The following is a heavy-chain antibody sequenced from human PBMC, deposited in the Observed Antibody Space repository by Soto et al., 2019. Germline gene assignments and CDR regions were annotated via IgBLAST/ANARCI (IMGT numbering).Heavy chain of an antibody. Sequence: HPGGSLRLSCAASRFPFSNYAMHWIRQAPGKGLEWVAVVSHDGRNKYYADSVKGRFTISRDNSKNRLYVQMNSLRTEDTAVYYCAKDLGGGVNWGQGTLVTVSS. CDR3: AKDLGGGVN. CDR1: RFPFSNYA. V-gene: IGHV3-30*18. D-gene: IGHD3-16*01. CDR2: VSHDGRNK. J-gene: IGHJ4*02.